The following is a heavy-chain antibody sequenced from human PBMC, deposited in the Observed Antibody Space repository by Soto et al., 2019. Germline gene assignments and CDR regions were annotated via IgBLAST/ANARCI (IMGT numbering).Heavy chain of an antibody. V-gene: IGHV3-23*01. CDR3: AKDGYFHGQLDY. CDR2: ISGSAGSR. CDR1: GFIFRNYA. J-gene: IGHJ4*02. Sequence: PGGSMRLSCAASGFIFRNYAMSWVRQAPGKGLEWVSAISGSAGSRYYADSVKDRFTISRDNSKNTLYLQMNSLRAEDTAVYYCAKDGYFHGQLDYWGQGTLVTVSS. D-gene: IGHD5-18*01.